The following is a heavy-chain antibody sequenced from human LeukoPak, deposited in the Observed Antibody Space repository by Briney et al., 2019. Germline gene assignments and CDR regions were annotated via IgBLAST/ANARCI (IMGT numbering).Heavy chain of an antibody. D-gene: IGHD6-19*01. Sequence: GGSLRLSCAASGFTVSSNYMSWVRQAPGKGLEWVSVIYSGGSTYYADSVKGRFTISRDNSKNTLYLQMNSLRAEDTAAYYCARDPSSGWYYFDYWGQGTLVTVSS. CDR3: ARDPSSGWYYFDY. CDR2: IYSGGST. CDR1: GFTVSSNY. V-gene: IGHV3-66*01. J-gene: IGHJ4*02.